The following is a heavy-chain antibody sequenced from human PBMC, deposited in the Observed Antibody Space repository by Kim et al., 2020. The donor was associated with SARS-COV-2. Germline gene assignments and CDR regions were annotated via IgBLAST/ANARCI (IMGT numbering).Heavy chain of an antibody. D-gene: IGHD3-22*01. Sequence: ASVKVSCKASGYTFTGYYMHWVRQAPGQGLEWMGRINPNSGGTNYAQKFQGRVTMTRDTSISTAYMELSRLRSDDTAVYYCARLRDYDSSGYYPVDAFDIWGQGTMVTVSS. CDR2: INPNSGGT. CDR1: GYTFTGYY. CDR3: ARLRDYDSSGYYPVDAFDI. V-gene: IGHV1-2*06. J-gene: IGHJ3*02.